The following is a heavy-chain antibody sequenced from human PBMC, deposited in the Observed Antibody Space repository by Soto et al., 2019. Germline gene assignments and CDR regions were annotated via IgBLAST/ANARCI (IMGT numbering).Heavy chain of an antibody. CDR2: IYYSGDT. V-gene: IGHV4-39*01. J-gene: IGHJ4*02. Sequence: SETQSLTCPVSGGSISSSSYYWGWIRQPPGKGLEWIGSIYYSGDTYYNPSLKSRVTIFVDTSKNQFSLKLSSMTAADTAVYYCARHVWQQMVPILDYWGQGTLVTVSS. CDR1: GGSISSSSYY. D-gene: IGHD6-13*01. CDR3: ARHVWQQMVPILDY.